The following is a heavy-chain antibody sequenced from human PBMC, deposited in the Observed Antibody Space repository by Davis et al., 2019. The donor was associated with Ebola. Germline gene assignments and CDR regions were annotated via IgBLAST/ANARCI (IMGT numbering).Heavy chain of an antibody. CDR2: IIPIFGTA. CDR3: ARDDGSIVVCNAFDI. D-gene: IGHD3-22*01. CDR1: GGTFSSYA. V-gene: IGHV1-69*06. J-gene: IGHJ3*02. Sequence: SVKVSCKASGGTFSSYAISWVRQAPGQGLEWMGGIIPIFGTANYAQKFQGRVTITADKSTSTAYMELSSLRSEDTAVYYCARDDGSIVVCNAFDIWGQGTMVTVSS.